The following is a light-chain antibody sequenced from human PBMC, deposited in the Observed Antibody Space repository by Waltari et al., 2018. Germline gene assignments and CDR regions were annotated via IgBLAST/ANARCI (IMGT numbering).Light chain of an antibody. CDR2: GAS. CDR1: QSVSRS. Sequence: EIVLTQSPGTLSLSPGERATLSCRASQSVSRSLAWYQQKPGQAPRLLIYGASSRATGIPDRFSGRGSGTDFSLTISRLEPEDFAVYYCQHYVRLPATFGQGTKVEIK. CDR3: QHYVRLPAT. V-gene: IGKV3-20*01. J-gene: IGKJ1*01.